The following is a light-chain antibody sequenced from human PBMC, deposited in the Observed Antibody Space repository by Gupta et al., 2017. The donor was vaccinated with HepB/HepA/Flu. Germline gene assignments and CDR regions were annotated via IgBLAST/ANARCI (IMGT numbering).Light chain of an antibody. J-gene: IGKJ4*01. CDR3: QQLNTFPRVT. Sequence: DIQLTQSPSVLSASVGDRVTITCRASQGISSYLAWYQQKPGKAPNLLIYGASTLQSGIPSRFSGSGSGTEFTITSSSRQPEDFATYYCQQLNTFPRVTFGGGTKVEIK. CDR2: GAS. V-gene: IGKV1-9*01. CDR1: QGISSY.